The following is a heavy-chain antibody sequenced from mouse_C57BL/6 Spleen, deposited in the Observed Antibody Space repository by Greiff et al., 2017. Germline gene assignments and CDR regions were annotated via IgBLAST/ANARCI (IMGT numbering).Heavy chain of an antibody. Sequence: VQLQQPGAELVMPGASVKLSCKASGYTFTSYWMHWVKQRPGQGLEWIGEIDPSDSYTNYNQKFKGKSTLTVDKSASTAYMQLSSLTSADSAVYYCARRTPLYYLGYWGQGTTLTVSS. CDR2: IDPSDSYT. V-gene: IGHV1-69*01. J-gene: IGHJ2*01. CDR3: ARRTPLYYLGY. CDR1: GYTFTSYW. D-gene: IGHD6-1*01.